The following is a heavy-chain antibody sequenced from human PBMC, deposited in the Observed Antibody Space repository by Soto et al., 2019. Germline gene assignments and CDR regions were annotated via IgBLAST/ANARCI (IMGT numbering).Heavy chain of an antibody. V-gene: IGHV4-39*01. Sequence: PSETLSLTCTVSGGSISSDSYYWGWIRQSPEKGLEWIASISYSGSTYYNPTLKSRLIISVDTSKNQFSLKLSAVTAADTAVYYCARRGSGSGSWSWFDPWGQGTLVTVSS. CDR1: GGSISSDSYY. D-gene: IGHD3-10*01. J-gene: IGHJ5*02. CDR3: ARRGSGSGSWSWFDP. CDR2: ISYSGST.